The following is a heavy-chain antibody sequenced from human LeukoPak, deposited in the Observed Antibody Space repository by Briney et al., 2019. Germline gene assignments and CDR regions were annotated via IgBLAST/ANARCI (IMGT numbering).Heavy chain of an antibody. V-gene: IGHV4-4*02. CDR1: GGSMSSTKW. CDR3: ATSKVMNEYCFDY. CDR2: IYQSGST. D-gene: IGHD1-1*01. J-gene: IGHJ4*02. Sequence: PSGTLSLTCAVSGGSMSSTKWWSWVGQPPGKGRDWIGEIYQSGSTNYNPSLKSRITISVDKSKNQLSLNLNSVTAADTAVYYCATSKVMNEYCFDYWAQGTLVTVSS.